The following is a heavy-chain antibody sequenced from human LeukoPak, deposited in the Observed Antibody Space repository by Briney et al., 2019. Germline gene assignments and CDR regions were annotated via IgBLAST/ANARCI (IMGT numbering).Heavy chain of an antibody. CDR1: GGSISSGDYY. D-gene: IGHD3-10*01. CDR2: IYYSGST. J-gene: IGHJ4*02. CDR3: ARDHGAYYYGSGSHGYNY. Sequence: SETLSLTCTVSGGSISSGDYYWSWIRQPPGKGLEWIGYIYYSGSTYYNPSLKSRVTISVDTSKNQFSLKLSSVTAADTAVYYCARDHGAYYYGSGSHGYNYWGQGTLVTVSS. V-gene: IGHV4-30-4*01.